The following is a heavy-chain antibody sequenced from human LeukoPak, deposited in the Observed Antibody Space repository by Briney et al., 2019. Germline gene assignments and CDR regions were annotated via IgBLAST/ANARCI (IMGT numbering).Heavy chain of an antibody. V-gene: IGHV1-18*01. Sequence: ASVKVSCKASGYTFTSYGISWVRQAPGQGLEWMGWISAYNGNTNYAQKLQGRVTMTTDTSTSTAYMELRSLRSDDTAVYNCARDWSSSRYYYYYGMDVWGQGTTVTVSS. CDR3: ARDWSSSRYYYYYGMDV. J-gene: IGHJ6*02. D-gene: IGHD6-13*01. CDR2: ISAYNGNT. CDR1: GYTFTSYG.